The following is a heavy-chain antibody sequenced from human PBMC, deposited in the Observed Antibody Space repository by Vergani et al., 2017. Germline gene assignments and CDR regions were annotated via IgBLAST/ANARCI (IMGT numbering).Heavy chain of an antibody. CDR2: IDPSDSYT. CDR3: ARSSYSSSWTDY. Sequence: EVQLVQSGAEVKKPGESLRISCKGSVYIFTRYWISWVRQMPGKGLVWMGRIDPSDSYTNYSPSFQGHVPISADKSISTAYLQWSSLKASDTAMFYGARSSYSSSWTDYWGQGTLVTVSS. V-gene: IGHV5-10-1*01. CDR1: VYIFTRYW. D-gene: IGHD6-13*01. J-gene: IGHJ4*02.